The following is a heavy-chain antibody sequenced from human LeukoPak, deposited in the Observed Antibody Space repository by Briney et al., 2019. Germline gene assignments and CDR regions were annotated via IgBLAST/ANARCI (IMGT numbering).Heavy chain of an antibody. CDR1: GYTFKYYW. CDR3: ARHLKGIAAAGYYFDY. D-gene: IGHD6-13*01. CDR2: IYPDDSDT. V-gene: IGHV5-51*01. Sequence: GESLKISCTGSGYTFKYYWIGWVRQMPGKGLEWMGIIYPDDSDTKYSPSFQGQVTISADKSTNTAYLQWSSLKASDTAMYYCARHLKGIAAAGYYFDYWGQGTLVTVSS. J-gene: IGHJ4*02.